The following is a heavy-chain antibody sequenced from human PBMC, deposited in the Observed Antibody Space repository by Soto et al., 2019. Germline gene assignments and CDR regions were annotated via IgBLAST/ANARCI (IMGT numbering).Heavy chain of an antibody. J-gene: IGHJ4*02. D-gene: IGHD6-19*01. Sequence: QVQLQESGPGLVKPSETLSLTCTVSGGSISSYYWSWIRQPPGKGLEWIGYIYYSGSTNYNPSLKSRVTISVDTSKNQFSLKLSSVTAADTAVYYCARDLYSSGPFDYWGQGTLVTVSS. CDR1: GGSISSYY. CDR2: IYYSGST. V-gene: IGHV4-59*01. CDR3: ARDLYSSGPFDY.